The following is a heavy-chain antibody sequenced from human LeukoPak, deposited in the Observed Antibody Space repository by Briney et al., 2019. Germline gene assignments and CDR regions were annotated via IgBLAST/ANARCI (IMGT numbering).Heavy chain of an antibody. D-gene: IGHD5-18*01. V-gene: IGHV3-30*04. Sequence: GRSLTLSCEASGFTFSNYFMHWVRQAPGKGLEWVAFISYDGSSKNYADSVRGRFTLSRDNSKNTLYLQMNSLRAEDTAVYYCATYVDTSIPPCLDVWGKGTTVTVSS. CDR3: ATYVDTSIPPCLDV. CDR2: ISYDGSSK. CDR1: GFTFSNYF. J-gene: IGHJ6*04.